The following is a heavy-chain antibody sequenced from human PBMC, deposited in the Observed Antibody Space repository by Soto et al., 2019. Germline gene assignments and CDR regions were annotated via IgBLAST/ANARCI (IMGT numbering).Heavy chain of an antibody. J-gene: IGHJ5*02. CDR3: ATSVATIVRPNWFDP. D-gene: IGHD5-12*01. CDR1: GYTLTELS. CDR2: FDPEDGET. V-gene: IGHV1-24*01. Sequence: ASVKVSCKVSGYTLTELSMHWVRQAPGKGLERIGGFDPEDGETIYAQKFQGRVTMTEDTSTVTAYMELSSLRSEDTAVYYCATSVATIVRPNWFDPWGQGTLVTVSS.